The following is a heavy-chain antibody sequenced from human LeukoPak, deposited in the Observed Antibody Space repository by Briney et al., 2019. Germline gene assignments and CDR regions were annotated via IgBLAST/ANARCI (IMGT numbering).Heavy chain of an antibody. CDR3: TTDGKYSTSSFWFDP. V-gene: IGHV3-15*01. D-gene: IGHD6-6*01. CDR1: GLCFPNAW. Sequence: GGSLRVSCAASGLCFPNAWMTWVLQAPGKGLEWVGRIKGESDGETTDYAAPVKGRFTISRDNSKNTLYLQMNSLKTEDTAVYYCTTDGKYSTSSFWFDPWGQGTLVTVSS. J-gene: IGHJ5*02. CDR2: IKGESDGETT.